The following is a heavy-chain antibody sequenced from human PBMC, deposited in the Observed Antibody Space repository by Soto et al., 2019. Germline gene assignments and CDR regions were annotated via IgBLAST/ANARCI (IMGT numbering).Heavy chain of an antibody. CDR3: ATDSRGRWAPSIDY. Sequence: EVPVVESGGGLVKPGGSLRLSCAASGFTCSKAWMNGVRRAPGKGLEWVGRIKSKTDGETMYYAAPVRGRFTISRDDSKNTLYLQMNNLETEDTAVYYCATDSRGRWAPSIDYWGQGTLVTVSS. J-gene: IGHJ4*02. D-gene: IGHD1-26*01. CDR1: GFTCSKAW. CDR2: IKSKTDGETM. V-gene: IGHV3-15*01.